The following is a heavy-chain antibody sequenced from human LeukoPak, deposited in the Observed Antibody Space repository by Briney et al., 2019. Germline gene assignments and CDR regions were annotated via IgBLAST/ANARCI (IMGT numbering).Heavy chain of an antibody. J-gene: IGHJ6*03. V-gene: IGHV3-48*03. D-gene: IGHD2-2*01. CDR2: ISRSGSTI. CDR1: GFTFSSYE. Sequence: GGSLRLSCAASGFTFSSYEMNWVRQAPGKGLEWISYISRSGSTIYYADSVKGRFTISRDNAKNSLYLQMNSLRAEDTAVYYCAREGVVVPAAHDYYYYYYMDVWGKGTTVTVSS. CDR3: AREGVVVPAAHDYYYYYYMDV.